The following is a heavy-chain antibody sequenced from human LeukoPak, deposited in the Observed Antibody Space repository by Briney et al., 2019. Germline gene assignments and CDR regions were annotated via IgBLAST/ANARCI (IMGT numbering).Heavy chain of an antibody. V-gene: IGHV4-4*07. CDR2: VYTSGST. CDR1: GGSLSGYY. Sequence: SETLSLTCSVSGGSLSGYYWTWLRQPAGKGLEGIGRVYTSGSTHYNPSLKPRLTMSVDTSKNQFSLKLSSVTAADTAVYYCARLITGATTAFDIWGQGTMVTVSS. J-gene: IGHJ3*02. D-gene: IGHD1-7*01. CDR3: ARLITGATTAFDI.